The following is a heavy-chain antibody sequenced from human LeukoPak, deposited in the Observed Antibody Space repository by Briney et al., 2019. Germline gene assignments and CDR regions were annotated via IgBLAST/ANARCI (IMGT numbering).Heavy chain of an antibody. CDR3: ARGYGDYDSRDY. D-gene: IGHD4-17*01. Sequence: SETLSLTCTIPVDSISSSYWSWIRQPPAKGLEWIGYIYYSGSTNYNPSLKSRVTISVDTSKNQFSLKLSSVTAADTAVYYCARGYGDYDSRDYWGQGTLVTVSS. CDR1: VDSISSSY. V-gene: IGHV4-59*01. CDR2: IYYSGST. J-gene: IGHJ4*02.